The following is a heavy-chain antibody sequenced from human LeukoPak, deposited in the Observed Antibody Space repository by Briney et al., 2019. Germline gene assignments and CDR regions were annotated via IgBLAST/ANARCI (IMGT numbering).Heavy chain of an antibody. J-gene: IGHJ4*02. D-gene: IGHD5-18*01. CDR2: INSDGSST. CDR3: ARDGDTAMVPIDY. CDR1: GFTFSSYW. V-gene: IGHV3-74*03. Sequence: GGSQRLSCAASGFTFSSYWMHWVRQAPGKGLVWVSRINSDGSSTKHADSVKGRFTISRDNAKNTLYLQMNSLRAEDTAVYYCARDGDTAMVPIDYWGQGTLVTVSS.